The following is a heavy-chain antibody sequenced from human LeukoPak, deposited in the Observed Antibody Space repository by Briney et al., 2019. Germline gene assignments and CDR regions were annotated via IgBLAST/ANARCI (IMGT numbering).Heavy chain of an antibody. CDR1: GFTFSSYE. J-gene: IGHJ6*03. CDR3: AREESADEYYYYYMDV. V-gene: IGHV3-48*03. CDR2: NSSSGSTI. D-gene: IGHD5-24*01. Sequence: GGSLRLSCAASGFTFSSYEMNWVRQAPGKGLEWVSYNSSSGSTIYYADSVKGRFTISRDNAKNSLYLQMNSLRAEDTAVYYCAREESADEYYYYYMDVWGKGTTVTISS.